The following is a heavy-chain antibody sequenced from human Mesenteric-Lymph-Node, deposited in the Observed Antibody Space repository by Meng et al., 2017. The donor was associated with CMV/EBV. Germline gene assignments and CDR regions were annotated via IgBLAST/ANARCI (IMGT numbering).Heavy chain of an antibody. CDR1: GDSVSGGSYY. Sequence: QVQLQESGPGRVKPSETLSLTCTVSGDSVSGGSYYWTWIRQAPGKGXEWIGYIYNSVSTNYNPSLKSRVTISVDTSKNQFSLKLTSVTAADTAVYYCARDQPADYWGQGTLVTVSS. V-gene: IGHV4-61*01. CDR2: IYNSVST. J-gene: IGHJ4*02. CDR3: ARDQPADY.